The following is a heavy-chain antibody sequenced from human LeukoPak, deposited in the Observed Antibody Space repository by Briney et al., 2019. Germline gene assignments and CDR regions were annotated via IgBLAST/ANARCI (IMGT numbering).Heavy chain of an antibody. CDR2: IYYGGST. J-gene: IGHJ5*02. V-gene: IGHV4-39*07. Sequence: PSETLSLTCTVSGGSISSSSYYWGWIRQPPGKGLEWIGSIYYGGSTYYNPSLKSRVTISVDTSKNQFSLKLSPVTAADTAVYYCARDEANFYPTVGWFDPWGQGTLVTVSS. D-gene: IGHD2/OR15-2a*01. CDR3: ARDEANFYPTVGWFDP. CDR1: GGSISSSSYY.